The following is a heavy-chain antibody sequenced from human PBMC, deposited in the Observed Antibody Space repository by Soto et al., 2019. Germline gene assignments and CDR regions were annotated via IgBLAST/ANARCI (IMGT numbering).Heavy chain of an antibody. CDR1: GYIFTNYW. J-gene: IGHJ4*02. Sequence: GESLKISCKGSGYIFTNYWIGWVRQMPGKGLEWMGIIYPGDSDTKYSPSFQGQVTISATKSITTVFLQWSSLRASDTAMYYCARQIYDSDNGPSSQYYCDCWGRGTPVTVSS. CDR3: ARQIYDSDNGPSSQYYCDC. V-gene: IGHV5-51*01. D-gene: IGHD3-16*01. CDR2: IYPGDSDT.